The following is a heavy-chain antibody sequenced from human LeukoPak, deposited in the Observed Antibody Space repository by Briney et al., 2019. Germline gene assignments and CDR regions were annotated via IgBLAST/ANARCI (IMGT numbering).Heavy chain of an antibody. CDR2: MNPNSGKT. Sequence: ASVKVSCKASGYTFTSYDINWVRQATGQGLEWMGWMNPNSGKTGYTQKFQGRVTMTRSTSINTAYMEVSSLRSEDTAVYYCARGLRGWYYFDYWGQGTLVTVSS. V-gene: IGHV1-8*01. J-gene: IGHJ4*02. CDR1: GYTFTSYD. CDR3: ARGLRGWYYFDY. D-gene: IGHD6-19*01.